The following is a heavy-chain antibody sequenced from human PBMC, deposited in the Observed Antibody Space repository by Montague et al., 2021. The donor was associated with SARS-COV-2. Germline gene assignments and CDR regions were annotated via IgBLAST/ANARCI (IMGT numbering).Heavy chain of an antibody. CDR2: INWNGGST. CDR1: GFTFGDHG. V-gene: IGHV3-20*04. CDR3: ARGIVGATVPLDYYYGMDV. J-gene: IGHJ6*02. Sequence: SLRLSCAAPGFTFGDHGMSWVRQAPGKGLELVSGINWNGGSTGYADSVKGRFTISRDNAKNSLYMQMNSLRAEDTALYYCARGIVGATVPLDYYYGMDVWGQGTTVTVSS. D-gene: IGHD1-26*01.